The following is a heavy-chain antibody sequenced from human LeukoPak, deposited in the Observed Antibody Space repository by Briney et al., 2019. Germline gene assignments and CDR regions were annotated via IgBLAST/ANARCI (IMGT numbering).Heavy chain of an antibody. D-gene: IGHD1-26*01. CDR3: ARGLLFDP. J-gene: IGHJ5*02. CDR2: INHSGST. Sequence: SETLSLTCAVYGGSFSGYYWSWIRQPPGKGLEWIREINHSGSTNYNPSLKSGVTISVDTSKNQFSLKLSSVTAADTAVYYCARGLLFDPWGQGTLVTVSS. V-gene: IGHV4-34*01. CDR1: GGSFSGYY.